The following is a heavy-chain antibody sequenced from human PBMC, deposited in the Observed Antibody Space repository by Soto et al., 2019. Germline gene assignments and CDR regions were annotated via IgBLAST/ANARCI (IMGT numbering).Heavy chain of an antibody. V-gene: IGHV3-33*01. Sequence: QVQLVESGGGVVQPGRSLRLSCAASGFTFNNYGMHWVRQAPGKGLEWLAVIWNDGSNSSYANSVKGGFTISRDNSKNTLYLQMSSLRAEDTAVYYCARRQIPPPTRGAANARGGMDVWGQGTTVTVSS. CDR1: GFTFNNYG. D-gene: IGHD6-13*01. J-gene: IGHJ6*02. CDR2: IWNDGSNS. CDR3: ARRQIPPPTRGAANARGGMDV.